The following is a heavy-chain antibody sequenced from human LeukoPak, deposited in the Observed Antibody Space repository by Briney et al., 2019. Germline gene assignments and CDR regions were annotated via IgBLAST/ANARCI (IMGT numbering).Heavy chain of an antibody. V-gene: IGHV1-69*04. CDR2: IIPILGIA. J-gene: IGHJ6*02. CDR1: VGTFTISA. D-gene: IGHD6-13*01. CDR3: SLNSTPQGYYGMDV. Sequence: SLKVSCTASVGTFTISAISWVRQAPGQGLEWMGRIIPILGIANHAQKLQCRVTITSDKSTSTASTQLSSLRCEPPAPSYFSLNSTPQGYYGMDVWGQGTTVTVSS.